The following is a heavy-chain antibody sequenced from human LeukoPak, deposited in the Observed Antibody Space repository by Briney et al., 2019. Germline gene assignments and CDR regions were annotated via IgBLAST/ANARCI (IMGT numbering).Heavy chain of an antibody. Sequence: SETLSLTCTVSGGSISSSSYYWGWIRQPPGKGLEWVVSIYYSGSTYYNPSLKSRLTISVDTSKNPFSLKLSSVTAADTAVYYCASHCSSTSCYDDYWGQGTLVTVSS. V-gene: IGHV4-39*01. D-gene: IGHD2-2*01. CDR2: IYYSGST. J-gene: IGHJ4*02. CDR3: ASHCSSTSCYDDY. CDR1: GGSISSSSYY.